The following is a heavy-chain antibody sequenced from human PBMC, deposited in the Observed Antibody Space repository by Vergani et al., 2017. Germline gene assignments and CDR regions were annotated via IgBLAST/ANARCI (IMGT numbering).Heavy chain of an antibody. CDR1: GFTLSNYD. CDR2: IQYDGSNQ. Sequence: QVQLVESGGGVVQRGGSLRLSCATSGFTLSNYDMQWIRQGPGKGLEFVAFIQYDGSNQYYADSVKGRFNLSRDFSKNTLYLQMNSLRTDDTATYYCAKHFRGWGIDYWGQGTQVSVSS. D-gene: IGHD3-16*01. J-gene: IGHJ4*02. CDR3: AKHFRGWGIDY. V-gene: IGHV3-30*02.